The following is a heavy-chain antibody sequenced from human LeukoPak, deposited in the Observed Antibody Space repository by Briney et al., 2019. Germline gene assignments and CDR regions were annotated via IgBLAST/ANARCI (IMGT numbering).Heavy chain of an antibody. J-gene: IGHJ5*02. V-gene: IGHV1-18*01. D-gene: IGHD1-26*01. CDR1: GYTFTSFG. CDR2: ISAYNGNT. CDR3: ARDPRIVGSTPDWFDP. Sequence: ASVKVSCKTSGYTFTSFGISWVRQAPGQGLEWMGWISAYNGNTNYAQKIQGRVTMPTDTPTSTAYMELNSLRSDDTPVYYCARDPRIVGSTPDWFDPWGQGTLVTVSS.